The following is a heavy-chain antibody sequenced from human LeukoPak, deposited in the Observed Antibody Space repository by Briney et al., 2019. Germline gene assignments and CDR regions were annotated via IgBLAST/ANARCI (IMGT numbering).Heavy chain of an antibody. J-gene: IGHJ3*02. CDR1: GYTFTSYG. CDR3: ARIPRGIAAAGRKAFDI. D-gene: IGHD6-13*01. Sequence: ASVKVSCKASGYTFTSYGISWVRQAPGQGLEWMGWISAYNGNTNYAQKLQGRVTMTTDTSTSTAYMELRSLRSDDTAVYYCARIPRGIAAAGRKAFDIWGQGTMVTVSS. V-gene: IGHV1-18*01. CDR2: ISAYNGNT.